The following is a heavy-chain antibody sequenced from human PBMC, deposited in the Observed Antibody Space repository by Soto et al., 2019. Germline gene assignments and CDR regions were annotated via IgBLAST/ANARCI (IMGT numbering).Heavy chain of an antibody. CDR3: TRGTVGWETAPYYFDY. Sequence: EVQLVESGGGLVKAGRSLRLSCTASGFSFDTYAISWFRQAPGKGLEWLGFIRSKAYSRTTEYAASVRGRISISRDDSKSSAFLQMDSPNIEDTAVYYCTRGTVGWETAPYYFDYWGQGTLVTVSS. V-gene: IGHV3-49*05. J-gene: IGHJ4*02. CDR2: IRSKAYSRTT. CDR1: GFSFDTYA. D-gene: IGHD1-26*01.